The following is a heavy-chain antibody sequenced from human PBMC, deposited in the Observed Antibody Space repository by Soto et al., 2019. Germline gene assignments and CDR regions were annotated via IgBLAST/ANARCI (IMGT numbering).Heavy chain of an antibody. CDR1: GYTFTSYG. D-gene: IGHD2-15*01. CDR3: ARDSCSGGSCYSDEYFQH. J-gene: IGHJ1*01. Sequence: ASVKVSCKASGYTFTSYGISWVRQAPGQGLEWMGWISAYNGNTNYAQKLQGRVTMTTDTSTSTAYMELRSLRSDDTAVYYCARDSCSGGSCYSDEYFQHWGQGTRVTVSS. V-gene: IGHV1-18*01. CDR2: ISAYNGNT.